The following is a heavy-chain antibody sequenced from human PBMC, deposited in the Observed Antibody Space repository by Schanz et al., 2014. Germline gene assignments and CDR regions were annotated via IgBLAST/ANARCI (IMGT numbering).Heavy chain of an antibody. V-gene: IGHV3-53*01. CDR2: INTSGGSR. CDR3: TKEDATALWYFEH. Sequence: EVQLVESGGGLIQPGGSLRLSCAASGFTVSSNYMSWVRQAPGQGLEWVSGINTSGGSRYYAESVKGRFTISRDNSKNLVVLQMNSLRVDDTAVYYCTKEDATALWYFEHWGQGTLVTVSS. D-gene: IGHD6-13*01. J-gene: IGHJ4*02. CDR1: GFTVSSNY.